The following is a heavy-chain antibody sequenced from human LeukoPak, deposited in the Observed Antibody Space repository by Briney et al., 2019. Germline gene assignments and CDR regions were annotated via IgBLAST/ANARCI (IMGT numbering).Heavy chain of an antibody. V-gene: IGHV3-30*04. D-gene: IGHD5/OR15-5a*01. CDR1: GFIFGAHP. J-gene: IGHJ4*02. CDR3: ARQMTSTRLFDS. CDR2: IGSDGSKK. Sequence: PGRSLRLSCVASGFIFGAHPFHWVRQSPDKGLEWVALIGSDGSKKYYADSVRGRFTVSRENSNNTLFLQMNTLRADDTAVYFCARQMTSTRLFDSWGQGTLVTVSS.